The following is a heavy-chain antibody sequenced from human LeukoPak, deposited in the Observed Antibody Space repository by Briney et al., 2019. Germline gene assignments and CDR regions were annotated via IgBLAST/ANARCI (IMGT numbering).Heavy chain of an antibody. CDR3: ARSGIAVAGFDY. J-gene: IGHJ4*02. V-gene: IGHV4-59*01. Sequence: SETLSLTCTVSGGSISSYYWSWLRQPPGKGLEWIGYIYYSGSTNYNPSLKSRVTISVDTSKNQFSLKLSSVTAADTAVYYCARSGIAVAGFDYWGQGTLVTVSS. CDR2: IYYSGST. D-gene: IGHD6-19*01. CDR1: GGSISSYY.